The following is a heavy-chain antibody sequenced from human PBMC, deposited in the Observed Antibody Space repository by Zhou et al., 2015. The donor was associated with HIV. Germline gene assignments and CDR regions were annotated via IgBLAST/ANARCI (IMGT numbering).Heavy chain of an antibody. V-gene: IGHV1-69*08. Sequence: QVQLVQSGAEVKKPGSSVKVSCKASGGTFSSYTISWVRQAPGQGLEWMGRIIPILGIANYAQKFQGRVTITADKSTSTAYMELSSLRSEDTAVYYCARDPRGGYYGSGRTETKNWFDPWGQGTLVTVSS. CDR1: GGTFSSYT. J-gene: IGHJ5*02. D-gene: IGHD3-10*01. CDR3: ARDPRGGYYGSGRTETKNWFDP. CDR2: IIPILGIA.